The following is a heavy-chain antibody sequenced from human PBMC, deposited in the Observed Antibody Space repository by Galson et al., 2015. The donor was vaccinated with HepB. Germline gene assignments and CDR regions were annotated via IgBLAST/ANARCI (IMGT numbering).Heavy chain of an antibody. Sequence: SVKVSCKASGYTFTSYGISWVRQAPGQGLEWMGWISAYNGNTNYAQKLQGRVTMTTDTSTSTAYMELRSLRSDDTAVYYCARGGAYYDSSGYPFDYWGQGTLVTVSS. CDR1: GYTFTSYG. CDR3: ARGGAYYDSSGYPFDY. CDR2: ISAYNGNT. D-gene: IGHD3-22*01. J-gene: IGHJ4*02. V-gene: IGHV1-18*04.